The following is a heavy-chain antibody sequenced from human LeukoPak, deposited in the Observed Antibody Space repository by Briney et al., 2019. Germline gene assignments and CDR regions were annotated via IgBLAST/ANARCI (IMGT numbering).Heavy chain of an antibody. CDR3: ATPTAGTWHFDY. J-gene: IGHJ4*02. CDR2: IKQDASER. Sequence: PGGSLRLSCAASGFTFSSYWMTWVRQAPGKGLEWVANIKQDASERYYVDSVKGRLTISRDNAKNSLYLQMNSLRAEDTAVYYCATPTAGTWHFDYWGQGTLVTVSS. D-gene: IGHD1-1*01. V-gene: IGHV3-7*01. CDR1: GFTFSSYW.